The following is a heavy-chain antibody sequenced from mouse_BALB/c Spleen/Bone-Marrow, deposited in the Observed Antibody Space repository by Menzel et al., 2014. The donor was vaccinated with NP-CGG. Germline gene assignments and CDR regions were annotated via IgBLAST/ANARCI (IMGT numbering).Heavy chain of an antibody. Sequence: VQLQQSGPELVKPGASVKMSCKASGYTFTSYVMHWLKQKPGQGLEWIGYIIPSNDVTKYNEKFKGKATLTSDKSSXTAYMELSSLTSEDSAVYYCARKRGGAMDCWGPGTSVTVSS. J-gene: IGHJ4*01. CDR3: ARKRGGAMDC. CDR1: GYTFTSYV. V-gene: IGHV1-14*01. CDR2: IIPSNDVT.